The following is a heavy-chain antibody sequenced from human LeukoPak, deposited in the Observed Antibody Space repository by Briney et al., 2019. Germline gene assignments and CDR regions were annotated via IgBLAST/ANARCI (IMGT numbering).Heavy chain of an antibody. V-gene: IGHV5-51*01. CDR2: IYPGDSDT. D-gene: IGHD2-2*01. J-gene: IGHJ4*02. Sequence: GESLQISCKGSGSSFTSYWIGWVRQMPGKGLVWMGIIYPGDSDTRYSPSFQGQVTISADKSISTAYLQWSSLKASDTAMYYCARRPHSTSCYDYWGQGTLVTVSS. CDR3: ARRPHSTSCYDY. CDR1: GSSFTSYW.